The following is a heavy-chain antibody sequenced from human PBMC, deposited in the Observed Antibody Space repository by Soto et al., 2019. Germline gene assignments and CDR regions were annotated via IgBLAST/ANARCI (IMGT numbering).Heavy chain of an antibody. CDR1: GGSFSGYY. CDR2: INHSGST. D-gene: IGHD6-25*01. CDR3: ARLSFQRLRRGEFFDY. V-gene: IGHV4-34*01. J-gene: IGHJ4*02. Sequence: ASETLSLTCAVYGGSFSGYYWSWIRQPPGKGLEWIGEINHSGSTNYNPSLKSRVTISVDTSKNQFSLKLSSVTAADTAVYYCARLSFQRLRRGEFFDYWGQGPLVTVSS.